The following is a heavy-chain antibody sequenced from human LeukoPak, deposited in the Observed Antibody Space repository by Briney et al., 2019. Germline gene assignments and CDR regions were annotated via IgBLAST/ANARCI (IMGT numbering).Heavy chain of an antibody. D-gene: IGHD3-22*01. J-gene: IGHJ4*02. CDR3: ARGRIDYDSSGYYDY. CDR1: GGSFSDYY. CDR2: INHSGSA. Sequence: PSETLSLTCAVYGGSFSDYYWSWVRQSLGKGLEWIGEINHSGSASYNPSLQSRVTISVDTSKNQFSLKLSSVTAADTAVYYCARGRIDYDSSGYYDYWGQGTLVTVSS. V-gene: IGHV4-34*01.